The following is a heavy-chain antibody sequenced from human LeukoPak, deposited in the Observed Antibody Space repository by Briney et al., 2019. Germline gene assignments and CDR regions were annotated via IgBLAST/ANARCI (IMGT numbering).Heavy chain of an antibody. CDR3: ARGRYVSKRYFDY. V-gene: IGHV4-39*07. Sequence: PSETLSLTCTVSGDSISSSSYYWAWIRQPPGKRPEWIASINYSGSTYYNLFLKSRVTISIDTSKNQFSLKLSSVTAADTAVYYCARGRYVSKRYFDYWGQGTLVTVSS. CDR2: INYSGST. CDR1: GDSISSSSYY. J-gene: IGHJ4*02. D-gene: IGHD1-1*01.